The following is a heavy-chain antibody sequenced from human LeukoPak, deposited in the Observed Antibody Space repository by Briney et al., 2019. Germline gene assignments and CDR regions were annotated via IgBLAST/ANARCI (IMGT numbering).Heavy chain of an antibody. CDR2: IYTSGST. Sequence: SETLSLTCTVSGGSISSDNYYWSWIRQPTGKGLEWIGRIYTSGSTNYNPTLRRRVTISADTSKNQLSLKLCSVTAADTAVYYCARESDLSHYDRTDYWGQGTLVTVSS. CDR1: GGSISSDNYY. D-gene: IGHD3-22*01. V-gene: IGHV4-61*02. J-gene: IGHJ4*02. CDR3: ARESDLSHYDRTDY.